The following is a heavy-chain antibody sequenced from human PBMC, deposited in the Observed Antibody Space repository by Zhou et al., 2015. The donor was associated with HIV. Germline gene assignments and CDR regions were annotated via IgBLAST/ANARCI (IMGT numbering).Heavy chain of an antibody. CDR3: AREGGYDYRGWYFDL. J-gene: IGHJ2*01. CDR1: GFTFRGYG. CDR2: IGTAGDA. V-gene: IGHV3-13*01. Sequence: VQLVESGGGVVQPGRSLKLSCTASGFTFRGYGMHWVRHSTGKGLEWVSGIGTAGDAYYPGSLNNAFTISRENAKNSFHLQMNSLRTGDTAVYYCAREGGYDYRGWYFDLWGRGTLVTVSS. D-gene: IGHD5-12*01.